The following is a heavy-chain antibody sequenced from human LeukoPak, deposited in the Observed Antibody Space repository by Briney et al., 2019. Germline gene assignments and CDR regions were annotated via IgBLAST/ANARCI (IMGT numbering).Heavy chain of an antibody. CDR3: TRPRPNCGGDCYLDAFDI. V-gene: IGHV3-73*01. CDR1: GGSISSSS. CDR2: IRSKANSYAT. Sequence: PSETLSLTCTVSGGSISSSSYYWGWIRQPPGKGLEWVGRIRSKANSYATAYAASVKGRFTISRDDSKNTAYLQMNSLKTEDTAVYYCTRPRPNCGGDCYLDAFDIWGQGTMVTVSS. D-gene: IGHD2-21*02. J-gene: IGHJ3*02.